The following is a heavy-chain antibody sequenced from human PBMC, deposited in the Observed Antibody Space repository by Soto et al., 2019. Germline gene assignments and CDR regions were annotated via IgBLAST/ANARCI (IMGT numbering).Heavy chain of an antibody. J-gene: IGHJ5*02. V-gene: IGHV1-46*01. Sequence: QVQLLQSGAEVKKPGASVKVSCKASGYILSSYYMHWVRQAPGQGLEWMGIINPSGGSTTYAQKFQGRVTMTRDTSTSTVYMELSSLRSDDTAMYYCARSYCGGDCHNNGFDTWGQGTLVTVSS. CDR2: INPSGGST. CDR3: ARSYCGGDCHNNGFDT. CDR1: GYILSSYY. D-gene: IGHD2-21*02.